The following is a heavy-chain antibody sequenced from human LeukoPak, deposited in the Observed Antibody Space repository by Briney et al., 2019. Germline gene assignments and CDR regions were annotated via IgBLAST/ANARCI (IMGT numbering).Heavy chain of an antibody. CDR3: ARGQDSWEGYCSSTSCSYFDY. J-gene: IGHJ4*02. CDR2: IRYDGSNK. V-gene: IGHV3-30*02. D-gene: IGHD2-2*01. Sequence: GGSLRLSCAASGFTFSSYGMHWVRQAPGKGLEWVAFIRYDGSNKYYADSVKGRFTISRDNAKNSLYLQMNSLRAEDTAVYYCARGQDSWEGYCSSTSCSYFDYWGQGTLVTVSS. CDR1: GFTFSSYG.